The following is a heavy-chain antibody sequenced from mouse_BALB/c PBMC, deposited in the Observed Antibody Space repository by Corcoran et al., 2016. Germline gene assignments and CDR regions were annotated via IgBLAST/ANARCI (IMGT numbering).Heavy chain of an antibody. V-gene: IGHV1-18*01. CDR3: ASSPSAAYFDY. CDR1: GYSLTGYT. J-gene: IGHJ2*01. Sequence: EVQLQQSGPERVKPGASMKISCKASGYSLTGYTMNWVKRGHGKTLKWIGLINPYNGGTSYNQKFKGKATLTVDKSSSTAYMELLSLTSEDSAVYYCASSPSAAYFDYWGQGTTLTASS. CDR2: INPYNGGT.